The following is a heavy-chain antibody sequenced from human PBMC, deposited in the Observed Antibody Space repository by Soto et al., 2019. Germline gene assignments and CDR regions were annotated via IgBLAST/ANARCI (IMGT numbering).Heavy chain of an antibody. Sequence: GVSLRLSCAASGFTFNTYGMHWIRQVQGKGLQWVAVIWCDGSIKYYADSVRGRFTVSRDNSRNTLYLQMNSLRDEDTAVYYCARILCTGNNCTPYYHHGMDGCRQRTTVTASS. CDR3: ARILCTGNNCTPYYHHGMDG. D-gene: IGHD2-8*02. CDR1: GFTFNTYG. V-gene: IGHV3-33*01. CDR2: IWCDGSIK. J-gene: IGHJ6*02.